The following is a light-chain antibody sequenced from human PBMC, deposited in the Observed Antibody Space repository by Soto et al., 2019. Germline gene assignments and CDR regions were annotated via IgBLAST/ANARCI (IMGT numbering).Light chain of an antibody. J-gene: IGLJ3*02. CDR3: CSYAGSYTLV. Sequence: QSALTQPRSVSGSPGQSLTISCTGTSSNVDDYRYVSWYQQFPGKAPKLVIYGVNQRPSGVPNRFSGSNSDNTASLTISGLQAEDEADYSCCSYAGSYTLVFGGGTKLTVL. V-gene: IGLV2-11*01. CDR1: SSNVDDYRY. CDR2: GVN.